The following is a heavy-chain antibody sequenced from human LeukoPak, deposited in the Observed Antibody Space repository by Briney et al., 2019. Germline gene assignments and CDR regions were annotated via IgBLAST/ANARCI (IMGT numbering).Heavy chain of an antibody. V-gene: IGHV3-23*01. J-gene: IGHJ2*01. CDR3: AKVLWSRYFDL. Sequence: GGSLRLSCAASGFTFSSYAMSWVRQAPGKGLEWVSAISGSGDSTYYADSVKGRFTISRDNSNNTLYLHMNSLRAEDTAVYYCAKVLWSRYFDLWGRGTLVTVSS. CDR2: ISGSGDST. CDR1: GFTFSSYA. D-gene: IGHD3-16*01.